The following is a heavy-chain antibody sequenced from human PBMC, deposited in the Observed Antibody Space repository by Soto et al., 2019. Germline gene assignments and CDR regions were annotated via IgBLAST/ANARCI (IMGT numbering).Heavy chain of an antibody. D-gene: IGHD3-22*01. J-gene: IGHJ4*02. CDR2: ISSSSSYI. V-gene: IGHV3-21*01. Sequence: EVQLVESGGGLVKPGGSLRLSCAASGFTFSSYSMNWVRQAPGKGLEWVSSISSSSSYIYYADSVKGRFTISRDNAKNSLYLQMTSLRGEDTAVYYCARLTTYDSSGYYGYWGQGTLVTVSS. CDR3: ARLTTYDSSGYYGY. CDR1: GFTFSSYS.